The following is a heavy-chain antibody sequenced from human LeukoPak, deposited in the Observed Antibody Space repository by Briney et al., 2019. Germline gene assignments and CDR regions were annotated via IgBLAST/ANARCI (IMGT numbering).Heavy chain of an antibody. J-gene: IGHJ4*02. CDR1: GYSISSGYY. V-gene: IGHV4-38-2*02. D-gene: IGHD6-19*01. CDR2: ISHSGIT. CDR3: VRDIASGGTLDY. Sequence: PSETLSLTCSVSGYSISSGYYWGWMRQPPGKGLERIGAISHSGITYYNPSLKSRVAISLDTSKNQFSLKLSSVTAADTAVYYCVRDIASGGTLDYWGQGTLVTVSS.